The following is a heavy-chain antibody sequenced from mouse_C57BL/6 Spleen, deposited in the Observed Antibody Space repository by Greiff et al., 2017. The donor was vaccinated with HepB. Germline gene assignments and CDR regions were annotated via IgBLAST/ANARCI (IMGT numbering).Heavy chain of an antibody. CDR1: GYTFTSYW. CDR3: ASGVYYGNYETWFAY. J-gene: IGHJ3*01. V-gene: IGHV1-69*01. Sequence: QVQLQQPGAELVMPGASVKLSCKASGYTFTSYWMHWVKQRPGQGLEWIGEIDPSDSYTNYNQKFKGKSTLTVDKSSSTAYMQLSSLTSEDSAVYYCASGVYYGNYETWFAYWGQGTLVTVSA. CDR2: IDPSDSYT. D-gene: IGHD2-1*01.